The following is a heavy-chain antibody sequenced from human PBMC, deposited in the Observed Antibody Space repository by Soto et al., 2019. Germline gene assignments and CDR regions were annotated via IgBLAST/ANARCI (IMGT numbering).Heavy chain of an antibody. CDR1: GFTFSTYT. D-gene: IGHD6-19*01. CDR3: AKDMRPDCGWDCDY. V-gene: IGHV3-23*01. CDR2: VSQDGTA. J-gene: IGHJ4*02. Sequence: VQLLESGGGLAQPGGALRLSCAASGFTFSTYTMAWVRQAPVRGPEWVAGVSQDGTAHYADSVKGRFTISRDNSRDTVYLQIITLRGEDTAVYYCAKDMRPDCGWDCDYWGQGTLVTVS.